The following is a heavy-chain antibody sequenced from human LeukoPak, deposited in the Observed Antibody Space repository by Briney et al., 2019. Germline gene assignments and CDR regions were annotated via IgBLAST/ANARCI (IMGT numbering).Heavy chain of an antibody. CDR2: ISSSHTYI. V-gene: IGHV3-21*01. CDR3: ATSRGYAPRWFDP. J-gene: IGHJ5*02. Sequence: NPGGSLRLSCAASGFSFNNYTFNWVRQAPGKGLEWVASISSSHTYIFYADSVQGRFTTSRDNSKNSVYLQMDSLTTDDTAVYYCATSRGYAPRWFDPWGQGTLVTVSS. D-gene: IGHD5-12*01. CDR1: GFSFNNYT.